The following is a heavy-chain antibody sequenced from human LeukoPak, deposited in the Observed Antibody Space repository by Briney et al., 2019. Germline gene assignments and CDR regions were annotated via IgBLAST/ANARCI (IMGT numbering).Heavy chain of an antibody. CDR3: ARPIAAARLNDAFDI. V-gene: IGHV3-21*01. J-gene: IGHJ3*02. CDR1: GFTFSYYS. D-gene: IGHD6-13*01. Sequence: GGSLRLSCAASGFTFSYYSMNWARQAPGKGLEWVSSISSSSTYIYYADSVKGRFTISRDNAKNSLYLQMNSLRAEDTAVYYCARPIAAARLNDAFDIWGQGTMVTVSS. CDR2: ISSSSTYI.